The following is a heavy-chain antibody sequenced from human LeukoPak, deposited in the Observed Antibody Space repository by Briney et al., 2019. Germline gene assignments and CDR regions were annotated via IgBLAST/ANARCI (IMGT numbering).Heavy chain of an antibody. CDR2: INPNSGGT. CDR1: GYTFTGLY. Sequence: GASVKVSCKAAGYTFTGLYLHWVRQAPGQGLEWMGWINPNSGGTDFAQKFQGRVTMTRDTSISTAYMELSRLTSDDTAVYFCARGAKGFDYWGQGTLLTVSS. V-gene: IGHV1-2*02. CDR3: ARGAKGFDY. J-gene: IGHJ4*02.